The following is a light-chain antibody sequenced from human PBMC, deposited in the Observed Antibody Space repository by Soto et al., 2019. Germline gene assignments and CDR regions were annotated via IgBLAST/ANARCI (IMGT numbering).Light chain of an antibody. V-gene: IGLV1-47*01. CDR1: NSNMGRNY. CDR2: RND. J-gene: IGLJ2*01. Sequence: QSVLTQTPSASGTPGQRVTISCSGSNSNMGRNYVYWYQQVPGTAPKLLMYRNDVRPSGVPDRITGSKSGTSSSLAISGLRSEDEADYYCAVWDNSLNGVAFGGGTKVTVL. CDR3: AVWDNSLNGVA.